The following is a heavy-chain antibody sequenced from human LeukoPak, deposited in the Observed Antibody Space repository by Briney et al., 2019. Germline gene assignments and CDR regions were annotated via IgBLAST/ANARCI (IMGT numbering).Heavy chain of an antibody. V-gene: IGHV3-23*01. Sequence: SGGSLRLSCAASGFTFSSYAVSWVRQAPGKGLERVSAISGSGGSTYYADSVKGRFTISRDNSKNTLYLQMNSLRAEDTAVYYCAKGGRVTYGMDVWGQGTTVTVSS. D-gene: IGHD1-26*01. J-gene: IGHJ6*02. CDR1: GFTFSSYA. CDR3: AKGGRVTYGMDV. CDR2: ISGSGGST.